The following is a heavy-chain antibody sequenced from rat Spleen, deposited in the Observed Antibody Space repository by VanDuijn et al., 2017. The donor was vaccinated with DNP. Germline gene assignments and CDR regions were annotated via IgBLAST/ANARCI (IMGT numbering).Heavy chain of an antibody. CDR2: ISTSGGNS. Sequence: EVQLVESGGGLVQPGRSLKLSCAASGFTFSNYGMAWVRQAPTKGLEWVASISTSGGNSYYRDSVKGRFTISRVDAENTVYLQMNSLRSEDTATYYCARDPEYYGFQGYFDYWGQGVMVTVSS. V-gene: IGHV5S13*01. CDR1: GFTFSNYG. CDR3: ARDPEYYGFQGYFDY. J-gene: IGHJ2*01. D-gene: IGHD1-6*01.